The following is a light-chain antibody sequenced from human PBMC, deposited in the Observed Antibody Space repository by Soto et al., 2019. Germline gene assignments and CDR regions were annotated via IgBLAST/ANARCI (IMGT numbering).Light chain of an antibody. CDR2: GAS. Sequence: AVRMTQSPSSLSASMGDRVTISCRASQGIGNALGWYQQEPGKPPKVLIYGASSLQSGVPSRFSGSGSGTDFTLAISSLQPEDFATYYCLQDYNYPWTFGQRAKVDVK. V-gene: IGKV1-6*01. CDR3: LQDYNYPWT. J-gene: IGKJ1*01. CDR1: QGIGNA.